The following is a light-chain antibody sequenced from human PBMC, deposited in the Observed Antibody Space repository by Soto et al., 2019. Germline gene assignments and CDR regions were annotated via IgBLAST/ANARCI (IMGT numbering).Light chain of an antibody. CDR1: SSNIGNDF. V-gene: IGLV1-47*01. J-gene: IGLJ1*01. CDR2: KDD. Sequence: QSVLTQPPSASGTPGQWVTISCSGSSSNIGNDFVYWYQQLPGTAPKLLIYKDDKRPSGVPDRFPGSKSGTSAYLAISGLRSEDEGDYYCVGWDASLSGYVFGLGTKVTVL. CDR3: VGWDASLSGYV.